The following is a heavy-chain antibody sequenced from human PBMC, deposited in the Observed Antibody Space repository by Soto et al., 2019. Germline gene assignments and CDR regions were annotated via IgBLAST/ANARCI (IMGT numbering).Heavy chain of an antibody. V-gene: IGHV4-30-4*01. CDR3: AITYYYDSSFYYSSDY. D-gene: IGHD3-22*01. J-gene: IGHJ4*02. Sequence: PSETLSLTCTVSGGSISSGDYYWSWIRQPPGKGLEWIGYIYYSGSTYYNPSLKSRVTISVDTSKNQFSLKLSSVTAADTAVYYCAITYYYDSSFYYSSDYWGQGTLVTVAS. CDR2: IYYSGST. CDR1: GGSISSGDYY.